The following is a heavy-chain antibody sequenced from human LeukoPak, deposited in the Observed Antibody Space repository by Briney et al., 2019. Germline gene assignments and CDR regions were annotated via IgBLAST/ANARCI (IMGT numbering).Heavy chain of an antibody. CDR2: INPNSGGT. CDR1: GGTFSSYA. D-gene: IGHD3-10*01. Sequence: ASVKVSCKASGGTFSSYAISWVRQAPGQGLEWMGWINPNSGGTNYAQKFQGRVTMTRDTSISTAYMELSRLRSDDTAVYYCARGAVRGVIAWYDPWGQGTLVTVSS. V-gene: IGHV1-2*02. CDR3: ARGAVRGVIAWYDP. J-gene: IGHJ5*02.